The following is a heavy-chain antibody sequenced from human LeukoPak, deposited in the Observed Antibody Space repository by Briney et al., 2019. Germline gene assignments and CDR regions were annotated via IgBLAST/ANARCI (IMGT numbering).Heavy chain of an antibody. CDR2: VYPSGNT. Sequence: SETLSLTCTVSGNSISSYNYYWSWVRQPAGKGLEWIGRVYPSGNTNYNPYNPSLTGRVTISIDASRNQFSLILTSVTAADTAVYYCARAETDHYYFDYWGQGILVTVSS. CDR3: ARAETDHYYFDY. D-gene: IGHD3-10*01. CDR1: GNSISSYNYY. V-gene: IGHV4-61*02. J-gene: IGHJ4*02.